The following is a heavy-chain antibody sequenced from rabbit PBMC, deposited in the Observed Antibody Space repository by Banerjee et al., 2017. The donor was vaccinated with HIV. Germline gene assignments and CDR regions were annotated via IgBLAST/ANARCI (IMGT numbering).Heavy chain of an antibody. CDR1: GFSFSSSYW. CDR3: ARDPYATNSGGYWNL. Sequence: QEQLEESGGDLVKPEGSLTLTCTASGFSFSSSYWICWVRLAPGKGLELIACIYTSSGTTWYASWVNGRFTISKTSSTTVTLQMTSLTAADTATYFCARDPYATNSGGYWNLWGQGTLVTVS. J-gene: IGHJ4*01. CDR2: IYTSSGTT. V-gene: IGHV1S45*01. D-gene: IGHD1-1*01.